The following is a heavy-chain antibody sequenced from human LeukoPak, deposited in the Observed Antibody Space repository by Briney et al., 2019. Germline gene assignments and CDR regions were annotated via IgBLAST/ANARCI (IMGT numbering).Heavy chain of an antibody. J-gene: IGHJ4*02. CDR2: IIPIFGTA. CDR1: GGTFSSYA. Sequence: AASVKVSCKASGGTFSSYAISWVRQAPGQGLEWMGGIIPIFGTANYAQKFQGRVTITADESTSTAYMELSSLRSEDTAVYYCASRGGSSIDYWGQGTLVTVSS. V-gene: IGHV1-69*01. D-gene: IGHD2-15*01. CDR3: ASRGGSSIDY.